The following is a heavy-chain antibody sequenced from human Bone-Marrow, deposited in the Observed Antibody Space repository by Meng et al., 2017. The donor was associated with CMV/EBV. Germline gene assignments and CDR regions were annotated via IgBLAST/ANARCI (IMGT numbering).Heavy chain of an antibody. CDR3: AREIGPLLKRFDP. Sequence: QVQLEESGPGLVKPSETLSLTCTVSCGSISSSSYYWGWIRQPPGKGLEWIGSIYYSGSTYYNPSLKSRVTISVDTSKNQFSLKLSSVTAADTAVYYCAREIGPLLKRFDPWGQGTLVTVSS. D-gene: IGHD1-26*01. J-gene: IGHJ5*02. CDR1: CGSISSSSYY. V-gene: IGHV4-39*07. CDR2: IYYSGST.